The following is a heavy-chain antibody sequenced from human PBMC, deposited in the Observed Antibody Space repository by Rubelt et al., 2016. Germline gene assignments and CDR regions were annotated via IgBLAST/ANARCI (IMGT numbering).Heavy chain of an antibody. D-gene: IGHD2-21*01. CDR2: IYYSGST. CDR1: GGSISSSSYY. Sequence: QVQLQESGPGLVKPSETLSLTCTVSGGSISSSSYYWGWIRQPPGKGLEWIGSIYYSGSTYYNPSLKSRVTISVDTSKNQFSLKLSSVTAADTAVYYCAGGNVVVIAGYFDYWGQGTLVTVSS. V-gene: IGHV4-39*01. J-gene: IGHJ4*02. CDR3: AGGNVVVIAGYFDY.